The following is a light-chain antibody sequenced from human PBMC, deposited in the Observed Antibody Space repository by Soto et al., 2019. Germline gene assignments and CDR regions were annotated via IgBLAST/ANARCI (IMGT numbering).Light chain of an antibody. J-gene: IGKJ4*01. CDR3: HQLSSYPST. CDR2: DAS. V-gene: IGKV1-17*01. CDR1: QSITNH. Sequence: DIQMTGSPAALSASVGERVTISCRASQSITNHLNWYQHKPGKPPNLLIYDASTLHTGVPSRFSGSGSGTDFTLTISSLQPEDFATYYCHQLSSYPSTFGEGTKVDIK.